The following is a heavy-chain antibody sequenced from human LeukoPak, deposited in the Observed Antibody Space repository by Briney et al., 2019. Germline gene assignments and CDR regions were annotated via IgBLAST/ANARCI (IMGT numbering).Heavy chain of an antibody. V-gene: IGHV3-21*01. CDR2: ISSSSSYI. J-gene: IGHJ4*02. D-gene: IGHD2-15*01. Sequence: GGSLRLSCEASGFTFSSYSMNWVRQAPGKGLEWVSSISSSSSYIYYADSVKGRFTISRDNAKNSLYLQMNSLRAEDTAVYYCASELGYCSGGSCDWGQGTLVTVSS. CDR3: ASELGYCSGGSCD. CDR1: GFTFSSYS.